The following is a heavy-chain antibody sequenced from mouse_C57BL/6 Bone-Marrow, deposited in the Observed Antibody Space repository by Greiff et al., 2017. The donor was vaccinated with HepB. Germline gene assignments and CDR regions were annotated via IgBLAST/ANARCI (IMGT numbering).Heavy chain of an antibody. V-gene: IGHV1-62-2*01. CDR3: ARHGYYREVAF. J-gene: IGHJ3*01. CDR1: GYTFTEYT. D-gene: IGHD2-12*01. CDR2: FYPGSGSI. Sequence: QVQLQLSGAELVKPGASVKLSCKASGYTFTEYTIHWVKQRSGQGLEWIGWFYPGSGSIKYNEKFKDKVTLTADKSSSSVYMELSRLTSEDSAVYLCARHGYYREVAFWGQGSLVTVAA.